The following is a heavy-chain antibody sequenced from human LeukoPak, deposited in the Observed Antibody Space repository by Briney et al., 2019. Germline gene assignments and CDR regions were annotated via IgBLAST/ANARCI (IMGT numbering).Heavy chain of an antibody. CDR3: ARHGCSAGGCPFQH. V-gene: IGHV4-59*08. CDR2: IYYSGST. Sequence: SETLSLTCNVSGGSISSYYWSWIRQPPGKGLEWIGYIYYSGSTNYSPSLKSRVTISVDTSKNQFSLELSSVTAADTAVYYCARHGCSAGGCPFQHWGQGTLVTVSS. J-gene: IGHJ1*01. CDR1: GGSISSYY. D-gene: IGHD2-15*01.